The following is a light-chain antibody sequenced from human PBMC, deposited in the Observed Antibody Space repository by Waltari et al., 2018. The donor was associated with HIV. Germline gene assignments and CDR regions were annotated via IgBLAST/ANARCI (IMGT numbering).Light chain of an antibody. V-gene: IGLV2-14*03. Sequence: QSALTQPASVSVSPRQSVPISCPRPPMLYNSVSCYQQHPAKDPKLIIFEGTYRPSGVSNRFSGSKSGNTASLTISGLQGEDEAHYYCSSYTASGSVIFGGGTNLTVL. CDR3: SSYTASGSVI. J-gene: IGLJ2*01. CDR2: EGT. CDR1: PMLYNS.